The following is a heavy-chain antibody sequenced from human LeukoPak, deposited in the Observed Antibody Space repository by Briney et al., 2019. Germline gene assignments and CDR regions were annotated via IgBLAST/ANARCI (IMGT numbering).Heavy chain of an antibody. D-gene: IGHD3-22*01. CDR3: ACLTTADAFDI. V-gene: IGHV4-59*01. CDR2: IYNSGST. CDR1: GGAISIYY. J-gene: IGHJ3*02. Sequence: PSETLSHTCSVSGGAISIYYWSWIRQPPGKGLEWIGYIYNSGSTNYNPSLKSRVTISVDTSKNQFSLKLSSVTAADTAVYYCACLTTADAFDIWGQGTKVTVSS.